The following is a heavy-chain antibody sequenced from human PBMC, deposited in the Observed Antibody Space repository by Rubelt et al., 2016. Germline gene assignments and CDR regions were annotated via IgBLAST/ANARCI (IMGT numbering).Heavy chain of an antibody. Sequence: QVHLQQWGAGLLKPSETLSLTCAVYGGSFSDYYWSWIRQPPGKGLEWIGEVNHNGVTNYNPSLQSRVTISVDTSKNQFSLNLTSVTAADTSVYYCARHGGSYLDYFDYWGQGTLVTVSS. D-gene: IGHD1-26*01. V-gene: IGHV4-34*01. J-gene: IGHJ4*02. CDR3: ARHGGSYLDYFDY. CDR1: GGSFSDYY. CDR2: VNHNGVT.